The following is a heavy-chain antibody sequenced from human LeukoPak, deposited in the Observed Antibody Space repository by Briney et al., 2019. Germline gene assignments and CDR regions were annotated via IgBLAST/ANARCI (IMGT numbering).Heavy chain of an antibody. Sequence: SETLSLTCSVSGGSMSSYYWSWIRQSPGKGLEWIGYIYHSGSTDYNSSLKSRVTISVDTSKNQFSLKLSSVTAADTAVYYCARLIVPYYFDSWGQGTLVTVSS. CDR1: GGSMSSYY. CDR3: ARLIVPYYFDS. CDR2: IYHSGST. D-gene: IGHD2-15*01. V-gene: IGHV4-59*08. J-gene: IGHJ4*02.